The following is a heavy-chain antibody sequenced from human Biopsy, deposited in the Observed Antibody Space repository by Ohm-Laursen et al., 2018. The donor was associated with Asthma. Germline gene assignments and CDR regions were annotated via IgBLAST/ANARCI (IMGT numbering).Heavy chain of an antibody. CDR3: ARGQKSAGDRWFDP. V-gene: IGHV1-2*06. D-gene: IGHD6-13*01. Sequence: GSSVKVSCKASGYTFIGCHIQWMRQAPGQGLEWMGRINPNSGGTNYAQKFQGRVTMTRDTSISTAYMEVSRLRSDDTAVYYCARGQKSAGDRWFDPWGQGTLVTVSS. J-gene: IGHJ5*02. CDR1: GYTFIGCH. CDR2: INPNSGGT.